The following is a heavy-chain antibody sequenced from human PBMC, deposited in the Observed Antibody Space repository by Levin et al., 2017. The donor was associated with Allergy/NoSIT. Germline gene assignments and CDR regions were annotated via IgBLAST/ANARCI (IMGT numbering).Heavy chain of an antibody. V-gene: IGHV1-18*01. J-gene: IGHJ6*03. D-gene: IGHD2-2*01. CDR3: ARSYCSSTNCYGPFWYYYYYMDV. CDR1: GYTFTSYG. Sequence: ASVKVSCKASGYTFTSYGISWVRQAPGQGLEWMGWISAYNGNTNYAQKLQGRVTMTTDTSTSTAYMELRSLRSDDTAVYYCARSYCSSTNCYGPFWYYYYYMDVWGKGTTVTVSS. CDR2: ISAYNGNT.